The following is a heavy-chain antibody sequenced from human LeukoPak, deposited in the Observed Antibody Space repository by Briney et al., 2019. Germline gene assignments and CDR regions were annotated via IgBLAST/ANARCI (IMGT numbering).Heavy chain of an antibody. J-gene: IGHJ4*02. CDR1: GYTFTGHF. Sequence: ASVKVSCKASGYTFTGHFMHWVRQAPGQGLEWMGWINPNSGGTNYAQNFQGRVALTRDTSISTAYMDLSSLTSDDTAVYYCARALQSLVPYYFDYWGQGTLVTVSS. V-gene: IGHV1-2*02. CDR2: INPNSGGT. CDR3: ARALQSLVPYYFDY. D-gene: IGHD6-19*01.